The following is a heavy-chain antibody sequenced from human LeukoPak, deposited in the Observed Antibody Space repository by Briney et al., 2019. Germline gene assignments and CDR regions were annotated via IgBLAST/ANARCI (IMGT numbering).Heavy chain of an antibody. CDR3: ARATVVYYYGSGSYSRFDY. J-gene: IGHJ4*02. CDR1: GGSFSGYY. Sequence: SETLSLTCAVYGGSFSGYYWSWIRQPPGKGLEWIGEINHSGSTNYNPSLKSRVTISVDTSKNQFSLKLSPVTAADTAVYYCARATVVYYYGSGSYSRFDYWGQGTLVTVSS. D-gene: IGHD3-10*01. V-gene: IGHV4-34*01. CDR2: INHSGST.